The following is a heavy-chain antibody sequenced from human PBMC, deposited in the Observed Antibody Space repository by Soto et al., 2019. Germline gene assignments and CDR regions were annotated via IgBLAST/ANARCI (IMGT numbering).Heavy chain of an antibody. CDR3: ASRNYYGSGSYHYYFDY. J-gene: IGHJ4*02. CDR1: GGSMISYY. D-gene: IGHD3-10*01. Sequence: PSETLSLTCTVSGGSMISYYWSWIRQPPGRGLEWIGFIYYAGSTKYNPSLNSRVTISVDKSKNQFSLKLSSVTAADTAVYYCASRNYYGSGSYHYYFDYWGQGTLVTVSS. CDR2: IYYAGST. V-gene: IGHV4-59*12.